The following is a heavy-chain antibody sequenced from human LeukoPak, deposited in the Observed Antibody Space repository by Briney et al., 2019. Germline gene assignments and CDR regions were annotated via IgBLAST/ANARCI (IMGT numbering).Heavy chain of an antibody. Sequence: SQTLSLTCTVSGGSISSGGYYWSWIRQHPGKGLEWIGYIYYSGSTYYNPSLKSRVTISVDTSKNQFSLKLSSVTAADTAVYYCARADEDYYDSSGYTPDAFDIWGQGTMVTVSS. CDR2: IYYSGST. J-gene: IGHJ3*02. CDR1: GGSISSGGYY. D-gene: IGHD3-22*01. V-gene: IGHV4-31*03. CDR3: ARADEDYYDSSGYTPDAFDI.